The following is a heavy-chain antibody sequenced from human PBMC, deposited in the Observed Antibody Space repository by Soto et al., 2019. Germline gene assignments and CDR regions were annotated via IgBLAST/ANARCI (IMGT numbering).Heavy chain of an antibody. CDR1: GGSISSGGYY. D-gene: IGHD2-15*01. CDR2: IYYSGST. Sequence: PSETLSLTCTVSGGSISSGGYYWSWIRQPPGKGLEWIGYIYYSGSTYYNPSLKSRVTISVDTSKNQFSLKLSSVTAADTAVYYCARVGGYCSGGSCYYYGMDVWGQGTTVTVSS. CDR3: ARVGGYCSGGSCYYYGMDV. J-gene: IGHJ6*02. V-gene: IGHV4-30-4*01.